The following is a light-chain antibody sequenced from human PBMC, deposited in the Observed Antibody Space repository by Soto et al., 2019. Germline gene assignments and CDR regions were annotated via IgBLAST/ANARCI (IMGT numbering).Light chain of an antibody. V-gene: IGKV1-33*01. CDR1: QDINKN. CDR2: DAS. CDR3: QQYESLPLT. J-gene: IGKJ5*01. Sequence: DIQMTQSPSSLSASVGDRVTITCQASQDINKNLIWYQQKPGKAPKLLIYDASDLETGVPSRFSGSGSGTGFTFTISSLQPEDFATYYCQQYESLPLTFGQGIRLEI.